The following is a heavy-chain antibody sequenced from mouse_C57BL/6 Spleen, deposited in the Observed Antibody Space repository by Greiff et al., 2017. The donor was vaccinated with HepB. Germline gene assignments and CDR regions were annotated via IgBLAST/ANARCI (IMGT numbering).Heavy chain of an antibody. CDR2: IDPSDSYT. V-gene: IGHV1-69*01. CDR3: AGGSNWYFDV. J-gene: IGHJ1*03. D-gene: IGHD5-1*01. Sequence: QVQLQQPGAELVMPGASVKLSCKASGYTFTSYWMHWVKQRPGQGLEWIGEIDPSDSYTNYNQKFKGKSTLTVDKSSSTAYMQLSSLTSEDSAVYYCAGGSNWYFDVWGTGTTVTVSS. CDR1: GYTFTSYW.